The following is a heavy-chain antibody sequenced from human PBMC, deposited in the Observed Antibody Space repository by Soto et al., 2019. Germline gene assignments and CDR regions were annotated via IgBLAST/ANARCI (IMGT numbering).Heavy chain of an antibody. V-gene: IGHV4-31*03. CDR1: GGSISSGAYY. J-gene: IGHJ4*02. D-gene: IGHD1-26*01. CDR3: ASTRGSPYYFDY. CDR2: IYYSGST. Sequence: SETLSLTCSVSGGSISSGAYYWSWIRQHPEKGLEWIGYIYYSGSTYYNPSLKRRVSISLDTSKNQFSLKPASVTAADTAVYYCASTRGSPYYFDYWGQGTLVTVSS.